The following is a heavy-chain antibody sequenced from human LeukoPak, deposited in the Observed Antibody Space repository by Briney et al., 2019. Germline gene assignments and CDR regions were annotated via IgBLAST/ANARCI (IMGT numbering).Heavy chain of an antibody. D-gene: IGHD3-22*01. CDR3: ARDSSGYYR. Sequence: GESLKISCKGSGYSFTSYWIGWVRPMPGKGLEWMGIIYPGDSEIRYSPSFQGQDTISADRSISTAYLQWSSLKASDTAMYYCARDSSGYYRWGQGTLVTVSS. CDR1: GYSFTSYW. CDR2: IYPGDSEI. V-gene: IGHV5-51*01. J-gene: IGHJ4*02.